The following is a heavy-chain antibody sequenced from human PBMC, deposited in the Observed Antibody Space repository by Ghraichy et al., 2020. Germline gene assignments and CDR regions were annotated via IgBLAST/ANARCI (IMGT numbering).Heavy chain of an antibody. V-gene: IGHV4-34*01. CDR3: ARGNDYSNYGTYYYYYGMDV. D-gene: IGHD4-11*01. CDR2: INHSGST. Sequence: SETLSLTCAVYGGSFSGYYWSWIRQPPGKGLEWIGEINHSGSTNYNPSLKSRVTISVDTSKNQFSLKLSSVTAADTAVYYCARGNDYSNYGTYYYYYGMDVWGQGTTVTVSS. J-gene: IGHJ6*02. CDR1: GGSFSGYY.